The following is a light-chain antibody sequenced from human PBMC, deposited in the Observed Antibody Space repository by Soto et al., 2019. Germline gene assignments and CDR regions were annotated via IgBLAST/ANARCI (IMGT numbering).Light chain of an antibody. V-gene: IGKV1-5*01. Sequence: DIQMTQSPSTLSASVGDRVTITCRASQSISSWLAWYQQKPGRAPKLLIYDASSLESGVPSRFSGSGSGTEFTLTISSLQPDDFATYDCQHYNSYSPMYTFGQGTRLEIK. J-gene: IGKJ2*01. CDR1: QSISSW. CDR2: DAS. CDR3: QHYNSYSPMYT.